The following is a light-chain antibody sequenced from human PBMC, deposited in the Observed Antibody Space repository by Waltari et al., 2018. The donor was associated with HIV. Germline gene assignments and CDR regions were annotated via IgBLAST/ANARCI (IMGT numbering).Light chain of an antibody. CDR3: STWDYSLSAHV. Sequence: QSALTQEASVSGTVGQKVTLSCPGISNNIESYAVGWYQQISHGAPTTVMFGNSLPSGIPDRFSGSKSGTTASLTISGLQPEDEADYYCSTWDYSLSAHVFGGGTKLTVL. V-gene: IGLV1-44*01. J-gene: IGLJ2*01. CDR2: GNS. CDR1: SNNIESYA.